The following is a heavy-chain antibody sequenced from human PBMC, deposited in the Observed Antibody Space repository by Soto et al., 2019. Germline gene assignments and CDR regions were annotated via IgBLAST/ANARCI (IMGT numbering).Heavy chain of an antibody. CDR1: GFTFSSYA. D-gene: IGHD6-19*01. V-gene: IGHV3-30*04. CDR2: ISYDGSNK. CDR3: ARAPPVGYSSGWYWFDP. Sequence: GGSLRLSCAASGFTFSSYAMHWVRQAPGKGLEWVAVISYDGSNKYYADSVKGRFTISRDNSKNTLYLQMNSLRAEDTAVYYCARAPPVGYSSGWYWFDPWGQGTLVTVSS. J-gene: IGHJ5*02.